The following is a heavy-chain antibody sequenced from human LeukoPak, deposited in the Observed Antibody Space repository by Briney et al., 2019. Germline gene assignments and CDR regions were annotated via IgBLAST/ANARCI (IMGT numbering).Heavy chain of an antibody. J-gene: IGHJ4*02. V-gene: IGHV3-48*03. CDR1: GFTFTSYE. Sequence: GGSLRLSCAASGFTFTSYEMNWVRQAPGKGLEWVSYISSNGRTIYYADSLKGRSTISRDNAKNSLYLQMNSLRAEDTGLYYCVRNYDYWGQGTLVTVSS. CDR2: ISSNGRTI. CDR3: VRNYDY. D-gene: IGHD5-24*01.